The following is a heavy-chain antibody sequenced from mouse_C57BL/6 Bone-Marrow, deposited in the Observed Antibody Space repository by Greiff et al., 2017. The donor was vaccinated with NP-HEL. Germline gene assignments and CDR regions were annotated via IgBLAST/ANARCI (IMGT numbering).Heavy chain of an antibody. CDR3: ARGGVYYYGSSSFAY. J-gene: IGHJ3*01. V-gene: IGHV1-55*01. CDR2: IYPGSGST. Sequence: VQLQQSGAELVKPGASVKMSCKASGYTFTSYWITWVKQRPGQGLEWIGDIYPGSGSTNYNEKFKSKATLTVDTSSSTAYMQLSSLTSEDSAVYYCARGGVYYYGSSSFAYWGQGTLVTVSA. CDR1: GYTFTSYW. D-gene: IGHD1-1*01.